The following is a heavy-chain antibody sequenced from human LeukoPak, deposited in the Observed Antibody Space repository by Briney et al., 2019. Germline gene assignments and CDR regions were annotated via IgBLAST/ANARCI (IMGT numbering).Heavy chain of an antibody. CDR3: ARLYFDSTYYFDY. J-gene: IGHJ4*02. D-gene: IGHD3-9*01. CDR2: IYYSGST. V-gene: IGHV4-31*03. Sequence: PSETLSLTCTVSGGSTSSGGYYWSWIRQHPGKGLEWIGYIYYSGSTYYNPSLKSRVTISVDTSKNQFSLKLSSVTAADTAVYYCARLYFDSTYYFDYWGQGTLVTVSS. CDR1: GGSTSSGGYY.